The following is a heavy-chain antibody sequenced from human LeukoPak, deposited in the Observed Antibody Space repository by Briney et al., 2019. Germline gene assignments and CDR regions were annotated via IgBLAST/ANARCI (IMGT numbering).Heavy chain of an antibody. D-gene: IGHD6-13*01. CDR2: ISSSSSYI. CDR1: GFTFSSYS. V-gene: IGHV3-21*01. Sequence: GGSLRLSCAASGFTFSSYSMNWVRQAPGKGLEWVSSISSSSSYIYYADSVKGRFTTSRDNAKNSLYLQMNSLRAEDTAVYYCASHSIAAAGPLRYFQHWGQGTLVTVSA. J-gene: IGHJ1*01. CDR3: ASHSIAAAGPLRYFQH.